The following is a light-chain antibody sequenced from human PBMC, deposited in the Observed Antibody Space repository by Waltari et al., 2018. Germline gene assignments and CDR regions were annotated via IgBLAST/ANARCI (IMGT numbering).Light chain of an antibody. CDR3: HSFDTSLSDGVV. V-gene: IGLV1-40*01. Sequence: QSMLTQPPSVSGAPGQRVTISCTGSSSNIGAGHDVTWYQVFPGTGPKLLIYGNHNRPSGVPDRFSGSKSGTSASLTITGLQAEDEADYYCHSFDTSLSDGVVFGGGTKVTVL. CDR2: GNH. CDR1: SSNIGAGHD. J-gene: IGLJ3*02.